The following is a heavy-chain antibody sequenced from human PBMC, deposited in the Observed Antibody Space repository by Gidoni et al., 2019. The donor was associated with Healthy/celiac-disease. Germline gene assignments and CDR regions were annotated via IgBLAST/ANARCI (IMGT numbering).Heavy chain of an antibody. D-gene: IGHD6-13*01. CDR1: GFTFSSCA. CDR2: ISGSGGST. CDR3: AKDRTYSSSWYPALGY. J-gene: IGHJ4*02. V-gene: IGHV3-23*01. Sequence: EVQLLESGGGLVQPGGSLRLSCAASGFTFSSCAMSWVRQAPGKGLEWVSAISGSGGSTYYADSVKGRFTISRDNSKNTLYLQMNSLRAEDTAVYYCAKDRTYSSSWYPALGYWGQGTLVTVSS.